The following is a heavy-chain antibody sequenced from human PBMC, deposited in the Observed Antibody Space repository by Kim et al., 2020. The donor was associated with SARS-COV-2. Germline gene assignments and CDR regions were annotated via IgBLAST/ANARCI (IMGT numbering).Heavy chain of an antibody. CDR3: ARRGYSSSFDAFDI. D-gene: IGHD6-13*01. CDR2: IYYSGST. V-gene: IGHV4-59*01. Sequence: SETLSLTCTVSGGSISSYYWSWIRQPPGKGLEWIGYIYYSGSTNYNPSLKSRVTISVDTSKNQFSLKLSSVTAADTAVYYCARRGYSSSFDAFDIWGQGTMVTVSS. J-gene: IGHJ3*02. CDR1: GGSISSYY.